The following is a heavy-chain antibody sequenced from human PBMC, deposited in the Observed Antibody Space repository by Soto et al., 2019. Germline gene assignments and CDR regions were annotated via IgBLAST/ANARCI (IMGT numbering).Heavy chain of an antibody. CDR2: VNPKRGDA. V-gene: IGHV1-2*04. D-gene: IGHD1-20*01. CDR1: GYRFTDYY. Sequence: QVVLVQSGAEVRKPGASVKVSCKASGYRFTDYYIHWVRQAPGQGPEWMGWVNPKRGDAVYAQKFQGWVTMTRDTATTTAYLEVNSLKSDDTAVYYCARDPGIPGRYWYFDLSGRGTLVTVSS. CDR3: ARDPGIPGRYWYFDL. J-gene: IGHJ2*01.